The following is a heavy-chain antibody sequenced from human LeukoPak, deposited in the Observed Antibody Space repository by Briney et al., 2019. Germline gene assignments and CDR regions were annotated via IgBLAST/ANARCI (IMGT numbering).Heavy chain of an antibody. CDR2: IYYSGST. V-gene: IGHV4-39*01. Sequence: SETLSLTCTVSGGSISSSSYYWGWTRQPSGKRLEWIGSIYYSGSTYYNPSLKSRVTISVDTSKNQFSLKLSSVTAADTAVYYCARSYYCDSSGYPYWGQGTLVTVSS. CDR1: GGSISSSSYY. CDR3: ARSYYCDSSGYPY. D-gene: IGHD3-22*01. J-gene: IGHJ4*02.